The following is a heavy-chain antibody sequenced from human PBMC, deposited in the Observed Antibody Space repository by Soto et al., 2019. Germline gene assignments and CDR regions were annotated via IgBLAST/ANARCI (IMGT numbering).Heavy chain of an antibody. V-gene: IGHV3-30*18. CDR3: AKDTYYYDSSGYYVFDY. CDR1: GFTFSNYG. Sequence: GGSLRLSCADSGFTFSNYGMHWVRQAPGKGLEWVAAISYDGSNKYYADSVEGRFTISRDNSKSMVYLQMNSLRAEDTAIYYCAKDTYYYDSSGYYVFDYWGQGALVTVSS. D-gene: IGHD3-22*01. CDR2: ISYDGSNK. J-gene: IGHJ4*02.